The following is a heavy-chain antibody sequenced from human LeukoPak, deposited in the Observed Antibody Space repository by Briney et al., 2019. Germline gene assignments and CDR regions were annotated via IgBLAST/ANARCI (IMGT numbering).Heavy chain of an antibody. CDR2: ISSNGGST. J-gene: IGHJ4*02. CDR3: AREVQLERCVPGMIDY. CDR1: GFTFSSYA. V-gene: IGHV3-64*01. D-gene: IGHD1-1*01. Sequence: PGGSLRLSCAASGFTFSSYAMHWVRQAPGKGLEYVSAISSNGGSTYYANSVKGRFTISRDNSKNMLYLQMGSLRAEDMAVYYCAREVQLERCVPGMIDYWGQGTLVTVSS.